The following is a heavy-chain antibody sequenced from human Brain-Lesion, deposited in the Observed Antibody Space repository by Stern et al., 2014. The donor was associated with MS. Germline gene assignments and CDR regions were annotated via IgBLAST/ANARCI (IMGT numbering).Heavy chain of an antibody. Sequence: QVQLVESGPGLVKPSETLSLTCTVAGGSVSSTSFAWAWIRQPPGKGLEWIGTIYYSGNTYYSPSLKSRLTISPDTSKNQISLQLRSVTAADTAVYYCAGEEDIRYCSGGSCTGNWFDPWGQGTLVTVSS. CDR2: IYYSGNT. CDR3: AGEEDIRYCSGGSCTGNWFDP. CDR1: GGSVSSTSFA. V-gene: IGHV4-39*01. J-gene: IGHJ5*02. D-gene: IGHD2-15*01.